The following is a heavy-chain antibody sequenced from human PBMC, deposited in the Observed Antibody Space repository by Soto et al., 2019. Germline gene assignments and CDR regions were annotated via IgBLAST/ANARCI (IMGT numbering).Heavy chain of an antibody. CDR2: ISGFNDDT. CDR3: ARSGSYYPARNWFGP. J-gene: IGHJ5*02. V-gene: IGHV1-18*01. Sequence: QAQLVQSGVEKKNVGASVKVSCKASGYTFTSYGISWVRQAPGQGLEWMGWISGFNDDTNHAQKFQGRVTVTKDTSTSTAYMELRSLKSDDTAVYYCARSGSYYPARNWFGPWGQGTLVTVSS. D-gene: IGHD3-10*01. CDR1: GYTFTSYG.